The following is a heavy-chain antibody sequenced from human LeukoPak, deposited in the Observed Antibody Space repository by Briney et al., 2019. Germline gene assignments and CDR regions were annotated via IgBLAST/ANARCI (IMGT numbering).Heavy chain of an antibody. V-gene: IGHV1-69*13. CDR1: VGTFSSYA. CDR2: IIPIFGTA. Sequence: SVKVSCKASVGTFSSYAISWVRQAPGQGLEWMGGIIPIFGTAKYAQKFQGRVTITADESTSAAYMELSSLRSEDTAVYYCARDNGYCGGDCSYYYYGMDVWGQGTTVTVSS. CDR3: ARDNGYCGGDCSYYYYGMDV. J-gene: IGHJ6*02. D-gene: IGHD2-21*02.